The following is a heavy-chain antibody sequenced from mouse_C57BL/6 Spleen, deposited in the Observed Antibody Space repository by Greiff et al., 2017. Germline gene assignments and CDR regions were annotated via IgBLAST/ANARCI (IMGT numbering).Heavy chain of an antibody. CDR3: ARRNYYGSSYYFDY. Sequence: VQLKESGAELVMPGASVKLSCKASGYTFTSYWMHWVKQRPGQGLEWIGEIDPSDSYTNYNQKFKGKSTLTVDKSSSTAYMQLSSLTSEDSAVYYCARRNYYGSSYYFDYWGQGTTLTVSS. J-gene: IGHJ2*01. CDR1: GYTFTSYW. V-gene: IGHV1-69*01. CDR2: IDPSDSYT. D-gene: IGHD1-1*01.